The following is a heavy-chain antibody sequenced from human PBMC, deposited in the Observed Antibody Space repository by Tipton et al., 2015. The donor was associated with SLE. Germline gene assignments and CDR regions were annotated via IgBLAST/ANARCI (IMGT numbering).Heavy chain of an antibody. CDR2: IYYIGRT. D-gene: IGHD7-27*01. CDR3: ARVKLGLFDY. V-gene: IGHV4-61*08. Sequence: TLSLTCTVSGGSISSGDYYWSWIRQPPGKGLEWIGDIYYIGRTKYNPSLKSRVTISVDTSKNQFSLKLSSVTAADTAVYYCARVKLGLFDYWGQGTLVTVSS. CDR1: GGSISSGDYY. J-gene: IGHJ4*02.